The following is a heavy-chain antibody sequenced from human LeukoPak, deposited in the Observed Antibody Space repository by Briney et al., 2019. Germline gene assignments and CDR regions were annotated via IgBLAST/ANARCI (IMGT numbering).Heavy chain of an antibody. CDR2: IYSRDGST. V-gene: IGHV1-46*01. CDR1: GYTFTSNY. J-gene: IGHJ4*02. Sequence: ASVKVSCKASGYTFTSNYIHWVRQAPGQGLEWMGMIYSRDGSTSYAQKFQGRVTVTRDTSTSTVHMELSGLRSEDTAVYYCARDQEGFNYWGQGTLVTVSS. CDR3: ARDQEGFNY.